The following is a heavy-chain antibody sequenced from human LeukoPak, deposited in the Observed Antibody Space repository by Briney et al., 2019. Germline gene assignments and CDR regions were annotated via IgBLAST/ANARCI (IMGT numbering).Heavy chain of an antibody. D-gene: IGHD5-18*01. CDR2: IYYSENT. V-gene: IGHV4-39*01. CDR3: VSPRGFSYGYFDY. J-gene: IGHJ4*02. CDR1: GGSISSSSAY. Sequence: SETLSLTCTVSGGSISSSSAYWGWIRQPPGKGLKRIGSIYYSENTYYNPSLKSRVTISADTSKNQFSLTLGSVSARDTAVYYCVSPRGFSYGYFDYWGQGTLVTVSS.